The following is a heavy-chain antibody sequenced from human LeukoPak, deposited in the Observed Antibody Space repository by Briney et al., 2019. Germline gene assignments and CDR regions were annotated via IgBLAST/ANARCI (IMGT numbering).Heavy chain of an antibody. CDR3: ARDPYSGSYGNYYYYFMDV. D-gene: IGHD1-26*01. CDR1: EFTFNNYG. J-gene: IGHJ6*03. V-gene: IGHV3-21*01. Sequence: GGSLRLSCAASEFTFNNYGMSWVRQAPGKVLEWVSSISSSSTYIFYADSVKGRFTISRDNAKNSLYLQTNSLRAEDTAVYYCARDPYSGSYGNYYYYFMDVWGKGTTVTISS. CDR2: ISSSSTYI.